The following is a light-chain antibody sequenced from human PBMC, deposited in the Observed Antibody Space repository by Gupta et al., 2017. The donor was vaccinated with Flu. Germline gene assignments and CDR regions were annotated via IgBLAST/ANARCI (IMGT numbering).Light chain of an antibody. V-gene: IGLV2-11*01. J-gene: IGLJ2*01. CDR2: DDN. Sequence: SALTPPRSCSWSPGQYITIPFTGSRSDVVSYNYVPWYQQHPGKAPKVMIYDDNKRPSGVPDRFSGSKSGNTASLTISGLQAEDEADYYCCSYAGSYTWVFGGGTKLTVL. CDR1: RSDVVSYNY. CDR3: CSYAGSYTWV.